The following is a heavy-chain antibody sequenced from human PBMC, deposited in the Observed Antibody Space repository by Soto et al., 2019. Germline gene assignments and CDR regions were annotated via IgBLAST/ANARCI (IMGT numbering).Heavy chain of an antibody. CDR3: ARGENFDY. Sequence: QVQLVESGGGVVQPGRSLRLSCAASGFTFSSYAMHWVRQAPGKGLEWVAVISYDGSNKYYADSVKGRFNISRDNSKNTLYLQMNSLRAEDTAVYYCARGENFDYWGQGTLVTVSS. CDR1: GFTFSSYA. V-gene: IGHV3-30-3*01. CDR2: ISYDGSNK. J-gene: IGHJ4*02.